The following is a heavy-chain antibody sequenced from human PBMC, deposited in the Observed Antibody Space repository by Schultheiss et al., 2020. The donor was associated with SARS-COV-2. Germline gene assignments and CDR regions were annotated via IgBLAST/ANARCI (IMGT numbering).Heavy chain of an antibody. CDR3: TTDRYCSSTSCYFYYYYYYMDV. V-gene: IGHV3-72*01. J-gene: IGHJ6*03. CDR1: GFTFSDHY. CDR2: TRNKGNSYTT. D-gene: IGHD2-2*01. Sequence: GGSLRLSCAASGFTFSDHYMDWVRQAPGKGLEWVGRTRNKGNSYTTEYAASVKGRFSISRDDSKNSLYLQMNSLKTEDTAVYYCTTDRYCSSTSCYFYYYYYYMDVWGKGTTVTVSS.